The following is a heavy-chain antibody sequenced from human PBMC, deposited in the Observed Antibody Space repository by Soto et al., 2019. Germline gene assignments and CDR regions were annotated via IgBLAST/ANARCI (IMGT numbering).Heavy chain of an antibody. CDR3: ARDFPQITTVRGEPPRDY. D-gene: IGHD3-10*01. CDR1: GGSISSSSYY. J-gene: IGHJ4*02. Sequence: QLQLQESGPGLVKPSETLSLTCTVSGGSISSSSYYWGWIRQPPGKGLEWIGSIYYSGSTYYNPSLKSRVTISVDTSKNQFSLKLSSVTAADTAVYYCARDFPQITTVRGEPPRDYWGQGTLVTVSS. CDR2: IYYSGST. V-gene: IGHV4-39*02.